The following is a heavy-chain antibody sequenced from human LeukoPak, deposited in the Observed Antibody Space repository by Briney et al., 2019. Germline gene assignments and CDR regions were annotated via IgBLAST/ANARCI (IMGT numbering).Heavy chain of an antibody. CDR3: ISSGLREYQYYGMDV. CDR2: IRSKANNHAT. D-gene: IGHD2-2*01. CDR1: GFTASGSA. J-gene: IGHJ6*02. Sequence: GGSLRLSCAASGFTASGSAIHWVRQASGKGLEWIGHIRSKANNHATAYIASVKGRFSLSRDDSKNMAFLQMNSLETEDTAVYYCISSGLREYQYYGMDVWGQGTTVTVSS. V-gene: IGHV3-73*01.